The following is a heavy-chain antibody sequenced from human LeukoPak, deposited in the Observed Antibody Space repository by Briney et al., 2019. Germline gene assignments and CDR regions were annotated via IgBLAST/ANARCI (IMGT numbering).Heavy chain of an antibody. CDR2: IDYSGST. Sequence: QPSQTLSLTCAVSGGSISSGGYSWSWIRQPPGKGLEWIGSIDYSGSTYYNPSLKSRATISIDTSKNQFSLNLSSVTAADTAVYYCAREYTLYRSGWFLDYWGQGTLVTVSS. J-gene: IGHJ4*02. V-gene: IGHV4-30-2*01. CDR1: GGSISSGGYS. D-gene: IGHD6-19*01. CDR3: AREYTLYRSGWFLDY.